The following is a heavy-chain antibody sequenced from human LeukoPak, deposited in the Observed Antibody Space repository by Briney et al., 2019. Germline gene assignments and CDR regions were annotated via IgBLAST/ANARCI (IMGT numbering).Heavy chain of an antibody. CDR3: ARRLVQYYGMDV. Sequence: GESLKISCEGSGYSFTSYWIAWVRQMPGKGLEWMGIIYPGDSDTSYSPSFQGQVTITADKSVSTAYLQWSSLKASDTAMYYCARRLVQYYGMDVWGQGTTVTVSS. CDR2: IYPGDSDT. CDR1: GYSFTSYW. D-gene: IGHD5-12*01. V-gene: IGHV5-51*01. J-gene: IGHJ6*02.